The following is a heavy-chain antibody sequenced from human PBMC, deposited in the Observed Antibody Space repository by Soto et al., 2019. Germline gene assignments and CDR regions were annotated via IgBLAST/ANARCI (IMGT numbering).Heavy chain of an antibody. CDR3: ARDAGGWYQLLSPCFDP. CDR2: IYYCGSA. D-gene: IGHD2-2*01. V-gene: IGHV4-31*03. Sequence: QVQLQESGPGLVKPSQTLSLTCTVSGGSISSGGYYWSWIRQHPGKGLEWIGYIYYCGSAYYNPSLKTRLTISEDMSKNQCALRLSSVTAADTAVYYCARDAGGWYQLLSPCFDPWGQGTLVTVSS. J-gene: IGHJ5*02. CDR1: GGSISSGGYY.